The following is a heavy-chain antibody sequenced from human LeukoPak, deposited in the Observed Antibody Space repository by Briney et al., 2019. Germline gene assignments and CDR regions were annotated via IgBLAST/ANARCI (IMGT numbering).Heavy chain of an antibody. V-gene: IGHV3-23*01. J-gene: IGHJ4*02. Sequence: PGGSLRLSCAASGFTFSSYAMSWVRQAPGKGLEWVSSISGSGSNTYYADSVEGRFTISRDNSKNILYLQMNSLRAEDTAIYYCAKDQRGYGRIVDYWGQGTLVTISS. CDR3: AKDQRGYGRIVDY. CDR2: ISGSGSNT. CDR1: GFTFSSYA. D-gene: IGHD3-10*01.